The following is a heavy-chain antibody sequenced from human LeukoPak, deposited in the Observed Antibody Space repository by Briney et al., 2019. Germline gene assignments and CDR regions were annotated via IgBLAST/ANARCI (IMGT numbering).Heavy chain of an antibody. D-gene: IGHD1-26*01. J-gene: IGHJ4*02. CDR3: AKVVLVGAIFGPGY. Sequence: PGGSLRLSCAASGFTFSSNGMSWVRQAPGKGLEWVSAISGTGGSTYYADSVKGRFTISRDNSKNTLYLQMNSLRAEDTAVYYCAKVVLVGAIFGPGYWGQGTLVTVSS. CDR2: ISGTGGST. CDR1: GFTFSSNG. V-gene: IGHV3-23*01.